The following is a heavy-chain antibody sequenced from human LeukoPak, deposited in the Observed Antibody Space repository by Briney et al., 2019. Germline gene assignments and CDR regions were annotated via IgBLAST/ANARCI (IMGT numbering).Heavy chain of an antibody. CDR2: MNPNSGNT. J-gene: IGHJ6*03. CDR1: GYTFTSYD. D-gene: IGHD2-2*01. V-gene: IGHV1-8*03. Sequence: GASVKVSCKASGYTFTSYDINWVRQATGQGLEWMGWMNPNSGNTGYAQKFQGRVTITADESTSTAYMELSNLRSEDTAVYYCARGPGGYQLLSHSYYYMDVWGKGTTVTVSS. CDR3: ARGPGGYQLLSHSYYYMDV.